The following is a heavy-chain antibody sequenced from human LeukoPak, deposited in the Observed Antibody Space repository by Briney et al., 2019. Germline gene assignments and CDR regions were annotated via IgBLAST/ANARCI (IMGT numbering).Heavy chain of an antibody. CDR3: ASLYDSSGYYLLARYYYYMDV. Sequence: GGSLRLSCAASGFTSSSYAMHWVRQAPGKGLEWVAVISYDGSNKYYADSVKGRFTISRDNSKNTLYLQMNSLRAEDTAVYYCASLYDSSGYYLLARYYYYMDVWGKGTTVTVSS. V-gene: IGHV3-30*04. CDR2: ISYDGSNK. CDR1: GFTSSSYA. J-gene: IGHJ6*03. D-gene: IGHD3-22*01.